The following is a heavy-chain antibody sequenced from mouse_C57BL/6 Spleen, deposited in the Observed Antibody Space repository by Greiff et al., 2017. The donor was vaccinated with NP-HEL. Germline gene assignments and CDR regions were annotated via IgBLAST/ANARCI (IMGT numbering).Heavy chain of an antibody. V-gene: IGHV1-53*01. J-gene: IGHJ2*01. Sequence: VQLQQPGTELVKPGASVKLSCKASGYTFTSYWMHWVKQRPGQGLEWIGNINPSNGGTNYNEKFKSKATLTVDKSSSTAYMQLSSLTSEDSAIYYCARSAHYYGMSSSTTLGYWGQGTTLTVSS. D-gene: IGHD1-1*01. CDR1: GYTFTSYW. CDR3: ARSAHYYGMSSSTTLGY. CDR2: INPSNGGT.